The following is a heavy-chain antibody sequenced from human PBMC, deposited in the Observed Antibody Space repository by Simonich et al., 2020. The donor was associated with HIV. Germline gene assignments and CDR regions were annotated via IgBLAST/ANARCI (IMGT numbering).Heavy chain of an antibody. D-gene: IGHD2-15*01. J-gene: IGHJ2*01. CDR2: INHSRST. CDR1: GGSFSTYY. CDR3: TTSYCSGGTCYWYFDL. V-gene: IGHV4-34*01. Sequence: QVQLQQWGAGLLKPSETLSLTCAVYGGSFSTYYWNWIRQSPGKGLEWIGEINHSRSTNYNPSLESRLTISLDTSKNHFSLKLNSVTAADTAVYYCTTSYCSGGTCYWYFDLWGRGTLVTVSS.